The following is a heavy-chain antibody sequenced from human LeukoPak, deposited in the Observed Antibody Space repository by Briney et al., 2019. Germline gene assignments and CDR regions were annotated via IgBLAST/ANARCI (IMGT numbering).Heavy chain of an antibody. J-gene: IGHJ5*02. CDR2: MNPNSGNT. D-gene: IGHD6-19*01. CDR1: GYTFTSYD. V-gene: IGHV1-8*01. CDR3: ARARGRAVVGRSWFDP. Sequence: GASVKVSCKASGYTFTSYDIDWVRQATGQGLEWMGWMNPNSGNTGYAQKFQGRVTMTRNTSISTAYMELSSLRSEDTAVYYCARARGRAVVGRSWFDPWGQGTLVTVSS.